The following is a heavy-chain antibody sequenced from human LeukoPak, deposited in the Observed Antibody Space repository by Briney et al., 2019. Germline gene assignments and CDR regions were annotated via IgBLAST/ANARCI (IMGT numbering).Heavy chain of an antibody. CDR2: INGDGSRT. CDR1: GFTFSGYW. V-gene: IGHV3-74*03. CDR3: ASTYVVVTAVHDAFHI. D-gene: IGHD2-21*02. Sequence: TGGSLRLSCEVSGFTFSGYWMHWVRQAPGKGLVWVSRINGDGSRTTYADSVKGRFTISRDNAKNSLYLQMNSLRAEDTAVYYCASTYVVVTAVHDAFHIWGQGTMVTVSS. J-gene: IGHJ3*02.